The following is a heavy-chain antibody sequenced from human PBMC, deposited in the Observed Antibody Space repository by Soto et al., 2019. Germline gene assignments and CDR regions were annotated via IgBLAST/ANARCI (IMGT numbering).Heavy chain of an antibody. J-gene: IGHJ4*02. V-gene: IGHV4-4*07. D-gene: IGHD3-22*01. CDR2: IYTSGST. Sequence: ETLCLTCTVSGGSISSYYWSWIRQPAGKGLEWIGRIYTSGSTNYNPSLKSRVTMSVDTSKNQFSLKLSSVTAADTAVYYCAGTRYYYDSSGQYYFDYWGQGTLVTVSS. CDR3: AGTRYYYDSSGQYYFDY. CDR1: GGSISSYY.